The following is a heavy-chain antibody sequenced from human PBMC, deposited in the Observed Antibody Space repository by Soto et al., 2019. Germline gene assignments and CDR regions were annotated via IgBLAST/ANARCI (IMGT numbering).Heavy chain of an antibody. J-gene: IGHJ1*01. D-gene: IGHD6-13*01. V-gene: IGHV3-23*01. CDR1: GFTFSSYA. CDR2: ISGSGGST. CDR3: AKTPGGSWYEGEYFQH. Sequence: GGSLRLSCAASGFTFSSYAMSWVRQAPGKGLEWVSAISGSGGSTYYADSVKGRFTISRDNSKNTLYLQMNSLRAEDTAVYYCAKTPGGSWYEGEYFQHWGQGTLVTVSS.